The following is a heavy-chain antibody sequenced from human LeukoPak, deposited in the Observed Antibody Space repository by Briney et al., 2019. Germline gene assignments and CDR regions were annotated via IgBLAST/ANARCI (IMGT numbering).Heavy chain of an antibody. V-gene: IGHV4-59*08. D-gene: IGHD3-10*01. CDR2: IYYSGST. Sequence: SETLSLTCTVSDGSISSYYWSWIRQPPGKGLEWIGFIYYSGSTNYHPSLKSRVTISVDTSKNQFSLKLSSVTAADTAVYYCASSPPARTGFGWFDPWGQGTLVTVSS. CDR3: ASSPPARTGFGWFDP. J-gene: IGHJ5*02. CDR1: DGSISSYY.